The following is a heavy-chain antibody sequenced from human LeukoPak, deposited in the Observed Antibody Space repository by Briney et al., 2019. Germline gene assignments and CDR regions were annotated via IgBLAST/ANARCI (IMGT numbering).Heavy chain of an antibody. V-gene: IGHV3-20*04. CDR3: VRDRAATIEGHFDY. CDR2: INWNGGST. Sequence: GGSLRPSCAASGFTFDDYGMSWVRQAPGKGLEWVSGINWNGGSTSYADSVKGRFTISRDNAKNSLYLQMNSLRVEDTALYYCVRDRAATIEGHFDYWGQGTLVTVSS. D-gene: IGHD5-12*01. CDR1: GFTFDDYG. J-gene: IGHJ4*02.